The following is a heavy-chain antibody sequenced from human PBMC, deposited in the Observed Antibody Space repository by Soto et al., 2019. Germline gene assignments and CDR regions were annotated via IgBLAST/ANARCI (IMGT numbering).Heavy chain of an antibody. Sequence: EVQLLESGGGLVQPGGSLRLSCAASGFTFSSYAMSWVRQAPGKGLEWVSAISGSGGSTYYADSVEGRFTISRDNSKNTLYLQMNSLRAEDTAVYYCAKDSGSYYGYFDYWGQGTLVTVSS. CDR2: ISGSGGST. CDR3: AKDSGSYYGYFDY. D-gene: IGHD1-26*01. J-gene: IGHJ4*02. V-gene: IGHV3-23*01. CDR1: GFTFSSYA.